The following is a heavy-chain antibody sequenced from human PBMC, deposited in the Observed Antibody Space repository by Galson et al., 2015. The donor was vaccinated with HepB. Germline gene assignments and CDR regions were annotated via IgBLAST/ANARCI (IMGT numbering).Heavy chain of an antibody. CDR1: GYTFTSYG. CDR3: ATDASSFDY. J-gene: IGHJ4*02. V-gene: IGHV1-18*01. Sequence: SVKVSCKACGYTFTSYGISWVRQAPGQGLEWMGWIRAYNGNTNYAQKLQGRDTMTTDTSTSTAYMELRSLRSDETAVYYCATDASSFDYWGQGTLVTVSS. CDR2: IRAYNGNT.